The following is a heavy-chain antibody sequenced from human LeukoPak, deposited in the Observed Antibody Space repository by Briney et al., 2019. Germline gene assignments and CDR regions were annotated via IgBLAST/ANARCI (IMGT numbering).Heavy chain of an antibody. CDR3: ANPLLGSSDY. J-gene: IGHJ4*02. CDR2: IRYDGSNK. D-gene: IGHD1-26*01. V-gene: IGHV3-30*02. CDR1: GFTFRSYG. Sequence: PGESLRLSCAASGFTFRSYGMHWVRQAPGKGLEWVTFIRYDGSNKYYADSVKGRFTISRDNSKNTLYLQMNSLRAEDTAVYYCANPLLGSSDYWGQGTLVTVSS.